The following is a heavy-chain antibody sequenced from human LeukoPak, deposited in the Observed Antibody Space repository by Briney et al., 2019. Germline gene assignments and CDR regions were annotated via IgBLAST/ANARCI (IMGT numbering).Heavy chain of an antibody. Sequence: GGSLRLSCAASGFTFSSYGMHWVRQAPGKGLEWVAFIRYDGSNKYYADSVKGRFTISRDNSKNTLYLQMNSLRAEDTAVYYCASGRRWELLNFDYWGQGTLVTVSS. D-gene: IGHD1-26*01. CDR2: IRYDGSNK. J-gene: IGHJ4*02. CDR1: GFTFSSYG. CDR3: ASGRRWELLNFDY. V-gene: IGHV3-30*02.